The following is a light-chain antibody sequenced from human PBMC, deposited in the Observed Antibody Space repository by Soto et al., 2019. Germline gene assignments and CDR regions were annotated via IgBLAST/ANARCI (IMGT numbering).Light chain of an antibody. CDR2: RNN. J-gene: IGLJ3*02. CDR3: DAWDDCLSGRGV. CDR1: SSDIGSNY. V-gene: IGLV1-47*01. Sequence: QSVLTQPPSASGTPGQRVTISCSGSSSDIGSNYIYWYQHLQGTAPKLLIYRNNQRPSGVPDRFSGSKSGTSASLAIRGLRSEDEADYICDAWDDCLSGRGVFGGGTKLTVL.